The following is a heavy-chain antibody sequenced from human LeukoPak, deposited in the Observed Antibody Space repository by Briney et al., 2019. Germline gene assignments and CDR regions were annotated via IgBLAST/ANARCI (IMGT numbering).Heavy chain of an antibody. J-gene: IGHJ4*02. Sequence: PSETLSLTCAVYGGSFSGYYWSWIGQPPGKGLEWIGEINHSGSTNYNPSLKSRVTISVDTSKNQFSLKLCSVTAADTAVYYCARGQVLDYWGQGTLVTVSS. CDR3: ARGQVLDY. D-gene: IGHD3-10*01. CDR1: GGSFSGYY. V-gene: IGHV4-34*01. CDR2: INHSGST.